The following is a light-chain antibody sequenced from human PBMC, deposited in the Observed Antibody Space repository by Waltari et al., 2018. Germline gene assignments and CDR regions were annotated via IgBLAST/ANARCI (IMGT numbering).Light chain of an antibody. V-gene: IGKV1-39*01. CDR3: QQSYSTPPT. CDR2: AAS. J-gene: IGKJ1*01. CDR1: QSIISY. Sequence: DIQMTQSPSSLSASVGDRVTITCRASQSIISYLNWYQQKPGKAPKLLIYAASSLQSGVPSRFSVSGSGTDFTLTISSLQPEDFATYYCQQSYSTPPTFGQGTKVEIK.